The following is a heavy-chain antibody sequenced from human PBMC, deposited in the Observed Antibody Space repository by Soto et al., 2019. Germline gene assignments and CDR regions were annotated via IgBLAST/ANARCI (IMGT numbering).Heavy chain of an antibody. V-gene: IGHV1-69*12. CDR3: ARGITGTVTYYYGFYV. CDR2: IIPILGTA. J-gene: IGHJ6*02. Sequence: QVQLVQSGAAVKKPGSSMKVSCKSSGGTFSSYAISWVRQAPGQGLEWMGGIIPILGTADYAQKFHGRVTITADESTRTADRELSSLRSEDTAVYYCARGITGTVTYYYGFYVWGQGTTVTVSS. CDR1: GGTFSSYA. D-gene: IGHD1-20*01.